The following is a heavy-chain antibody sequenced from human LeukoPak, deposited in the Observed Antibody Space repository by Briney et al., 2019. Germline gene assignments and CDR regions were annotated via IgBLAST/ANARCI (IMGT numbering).Heavy chain of an antibody. D-gene: IGHD3-3*01. V-gene: IGHV4-59*04. Sequence: PSETLSLTCTVSGRSISSYYWSWIRQPPGKGLEWIGNIYYSGSTYYNSSLKSRVTISVDTSKNQFSLKLSSVTAADTAVYYCAYYGPPYYFDYWGQGTLVTVSS. CDR1: GRSISSYY. CDR2: IYYSGST. CDR3: AYYGPPYYFDY. J-gene: IGHJ4*02.